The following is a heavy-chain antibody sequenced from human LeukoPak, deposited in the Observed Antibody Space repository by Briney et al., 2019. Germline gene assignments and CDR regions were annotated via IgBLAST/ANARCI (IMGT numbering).Heavy chain of an antibody. CDR3: ARTLYYYDSSTYTAFDY. V-gene: IGHV4-39*01. D-gene: IGHD3-22*01. J-gene: IGHJ4*02. CDR2: IYNDGTS. CDR1: YGSVSSSSYY. Sequence: SETLSLTCTVSYGSVSSSSYYWGWIRQPPRKGLEWIANIYNDGTSHYNPSLKSRVSISVDTSNNEFSLRLRSVTAADTAIYYCARTLYYYDSSTYTAFDYWGQGSLVAVSS.